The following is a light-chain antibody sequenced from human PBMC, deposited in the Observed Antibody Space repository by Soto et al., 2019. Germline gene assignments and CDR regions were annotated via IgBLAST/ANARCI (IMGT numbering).Light chain of an antibody. CDR1: QSVSSSY. Sequence: EIVLTQSPGTLSLSPGERATLSCRARQSVSSSYLAWYQHKPGQAPRLLIYGASSRATGIPDRFSGSGSGTDFTLTISRLEPEDCAVYYCEQYGSSSWTFGQGTKVHVK. J-gene: IGKJ1*01. V-gene: IGKV3-20*01. CDR2: GAS. CDR3: EQYGSSSWT.